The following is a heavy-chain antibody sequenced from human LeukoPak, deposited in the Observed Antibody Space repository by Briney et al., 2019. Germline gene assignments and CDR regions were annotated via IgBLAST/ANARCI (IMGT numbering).Heavy chain of an antibody. D-gene: IGHD6-6*01. Sequence: EASVKVSCKASGYTFTGYGISWVRQAPGQGLEWMGWISAYNGNTNYAQKFQGRVTITADESTSTAYMELSSLRSEDTAVYYCARDLQGSSSRLTYWGQGTLVTVSS. V-gene: IGHV1-18*01. CDR2: ISAYNGNT. CDR3: ARDLQGSSSRLTY. J-gene: IGHJ4*02. CDR1: GYTFTGYG.